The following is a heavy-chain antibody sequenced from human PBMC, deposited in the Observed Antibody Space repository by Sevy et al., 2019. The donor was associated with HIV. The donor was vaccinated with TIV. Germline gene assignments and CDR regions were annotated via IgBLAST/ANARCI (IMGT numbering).Heavy chain of an antibody. V-gene: IGHV3-53*01. CDR2: IYREGTT. CDR1: GFLVSDDY. CDR3: ARDPGITNGMSV. D-gene: IGHD1-20*01. J-gene: IGHJ6*02. Sequence: GGSLRLSCAASGFLVSDDYMNWVRQAPGKGLEWVSVIYREGTTYYADAVKGRFTISREDSKNTLYLQMNSLRAEDTAVYYCARDPGITNGMSVWGQGTTFTVSS.